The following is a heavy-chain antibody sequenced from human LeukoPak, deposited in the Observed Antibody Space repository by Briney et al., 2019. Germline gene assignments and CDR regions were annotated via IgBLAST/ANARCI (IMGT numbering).Heavy chain of an antibody. V-gene: IGHV4-34*01. D-gene: IGHD6-13*01. CDR1: GGSFSGYY. J-gene: IGHJ4*02. CDR3: AREEEEAAGFVFPFDY. Sequence: SETLSLTCAVYGGSFSGYYWSWIRQPPGKGLEWIGEINHSGSTNYNPSLKSRVTISVDTSKNQFSLQLNSVTPEDTAVYYCAREEEEAAGFVFPFDYWGQGTLVTVSS. CDR2: INHSGST.